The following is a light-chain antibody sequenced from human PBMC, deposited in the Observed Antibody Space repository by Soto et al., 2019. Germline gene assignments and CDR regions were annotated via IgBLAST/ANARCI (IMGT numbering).Light chain of an antibody. CDR1: SSNIGAGYD. J-gene: IGLJ3*02. Sequence: QSVLTQPPSVSGAPGQRVTISCTGSSSNIGAGYDVHWYQQLPGAAPQLLIHGNNNRPSGVPDRISGSNSGTSASLAITGLQAEDEADYYCQSYYSSLSSWVFGGGTKLTVL. V-gene: IGLV1-40*01. CDR3: QSYYSSLSSWV. CDR2: GNN.